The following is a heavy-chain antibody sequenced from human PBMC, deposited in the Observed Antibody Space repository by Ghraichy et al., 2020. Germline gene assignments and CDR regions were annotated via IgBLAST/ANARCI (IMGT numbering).Heavy chain of an antibody. Sequence: KVSCRASGFTLSEYYIHWVRQAPGQGLEWMGWINCDTGGTRYPQKFQGRVTMTRDSSISTVYMELNSLRSDDTAVYYCARVAVADSAYWGQGTLITVSS. V-gene: IGHV1-2*02. CDR1: GFTLSEYY. J-gene: IGHJ4*02. D-gene: IGHD6-19*01. CDR2: INCDTGGT. CDR3: ARVAVADSAY.